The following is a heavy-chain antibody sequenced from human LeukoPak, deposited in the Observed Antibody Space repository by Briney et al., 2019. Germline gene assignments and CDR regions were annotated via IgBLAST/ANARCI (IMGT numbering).Heavy chain of an antibody. CDR2: INPNSGGT. Sequence: ASVKVSCKASGYTFTGYYMHWVRQAPGQGLEWMGWINPNSGGTNYAQKFQGRVTMTRDTSISTAYMELSSLRSEDTAVYYCARDLDSGSYFPTDYWGQGTLVTVSS. V-gene: IGHV1-2*02. CDR1: GYTFTGYY. J-gene: IGHJ4*02. CDR3: ARDLDSGSYFPTDY. D-gene: IGHD1-26*01.